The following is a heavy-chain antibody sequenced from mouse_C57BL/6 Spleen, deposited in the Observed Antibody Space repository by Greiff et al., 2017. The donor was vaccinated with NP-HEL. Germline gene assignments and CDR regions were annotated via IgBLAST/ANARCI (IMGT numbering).Heavy chain of an antibody. CDR3: ARAYYYGSSYPDWWLDF. V-gene: IGHV1-76*01. D-gene: IGHD1-1*01. J-gene: IGHJ1*03. CDR2: IYPGSGNT. Sequence: QVQLQQSGAELVRPWASVTLSCTASGYTFTDYYLNWVKQRPGQGLEWLARIYPGSGNTYYNEKFKGKATLTAEKSSSTAYMQVSSLTSEDSAVYFCARAYYYGSSYPDWWLDFWGTGTTVTVSS. CDR1: GYTFTDYY.